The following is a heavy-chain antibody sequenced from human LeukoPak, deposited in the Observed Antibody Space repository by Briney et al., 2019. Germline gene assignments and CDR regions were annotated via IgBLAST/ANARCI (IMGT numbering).Heavy chain of an antibody. Sequence: GASVKVSCKASGYTFTSYGISWVRQAPGQGLEWMGWISAYNGNTNYAQKLQGRVTMTTDTSTSTAYMELRSLRSGDTAVYYCARKLMTTVTTFWFDPWGQGTLVTVSS. J-gene: IGHJ5*02. CDR3: ARKLMTTVTTFWFDP. CDR2: ISAYNGNT. CDR1: GYTFTSYG. V-gene: IGHV1-18*01. D-gene: IGHD4-11*01.